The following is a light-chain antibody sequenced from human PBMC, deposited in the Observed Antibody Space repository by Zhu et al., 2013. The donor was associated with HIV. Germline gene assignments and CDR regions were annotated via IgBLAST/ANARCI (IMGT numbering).Light chain of an antibody. V-gene: IGKV3-20*01. J-gene: IGKJ1*01. CDR1: QSISNS. CDR3: QQYGTSPRT. Sequence: EIVLTQSPVSLSLSPGERATLSCRASQSISNSLGWYQQRPGQVPRLLIYAASSRATGIPDRFGGSGSGTDFTLTIARLEPEDFAIYYCQQYGTSPRTFGQGTRVEIK. CDR2: AAS.